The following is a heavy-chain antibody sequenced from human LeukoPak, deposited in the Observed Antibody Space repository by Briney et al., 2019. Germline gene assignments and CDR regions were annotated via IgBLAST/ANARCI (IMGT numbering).Heavy chain of an antibody. D-gene: IGHD1-26*01. J-gene: IGHJ4*02. CDR2: IWYDGSNK. CDR3: ARGSGSYSFDY. Sequence: GGSLRPSCAASGFTFSRYGMHWVRQAPGKGLEWVAIIWYDGSNKYYADSVKGRFTISRDNSKNTLYLQMNSLRAEDTAVYYCARGSGSYSFDYWGQATLVTVSS. CDR1: GFTFSRYG. V-gene: IGHV3-33*01.